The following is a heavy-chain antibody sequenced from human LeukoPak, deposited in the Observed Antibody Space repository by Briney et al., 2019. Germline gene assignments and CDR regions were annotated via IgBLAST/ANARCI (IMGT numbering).Heavy chain of an antibody. Sequence: ASVKVSCKASGYTFTSYAMHLVRQAPGQRLEWMGWINAGNGNTKYSQKFQGRVTITRDTSASTAYMELSSLRSEDTAVYYCARDLEPSGWYANFDYWGQGTLVTVSS. J-gene: IGHJ4*02. D-gene: IGHD6-19*01. CDR1: GYTFTSYA. CDR2: INAGNGNT. V-gene: IGHV1-3*01. CDR3: ARDLEPSGWYANFDY.